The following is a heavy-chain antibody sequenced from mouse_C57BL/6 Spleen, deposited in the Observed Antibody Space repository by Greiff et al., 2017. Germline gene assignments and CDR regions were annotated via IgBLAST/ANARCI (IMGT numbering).Heavy chain of an antibody. CDR2: ISGGGGNT. CDR1: GFTFSSYT. Sequence: EVQLVESGGGLVKPGGSLKLSCAASGFTFSSYTMSWVRQTPEKRLEWVATISGGGGNTYYPDSVKGRFTISRDNAKNTLYLQMSSLRSEDTALYYCAAPSYGNYWYFDVWGTGTTVTVSS. V-gene: IGHV5-9*01. CDR3: AAPSYGNYWYFDV. J-gene: IGHJ1*03. D-gene: IGHD2-10*02.